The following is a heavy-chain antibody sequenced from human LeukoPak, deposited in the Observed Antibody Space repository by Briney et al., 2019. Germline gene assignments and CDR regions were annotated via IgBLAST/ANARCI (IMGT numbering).Heavy chain of an antibody. CDR3: ARSVRDSSGYYYFDY. V-gene: IGHV4-59*12. J-gene: IGHJ4*02. D-gene: IGHD3-22*01. CDR1: GGSISSYY. CDR2: IYYSGST. Sequence: SETLSLTCTVSGGSISSYYWSWIRQPPGKGLEWIGDIYYSGSTNYNPSLKSRVTISVDTSKNQFPLKLSSVTAADTAVYYCARSVRDSSGYYYFDYWGQGTLVTVSS.